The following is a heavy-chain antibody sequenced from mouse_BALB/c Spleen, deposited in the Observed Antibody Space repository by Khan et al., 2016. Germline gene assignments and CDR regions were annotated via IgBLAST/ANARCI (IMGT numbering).Heavy chain of an antibody. CDR3: EKITTVDYYAIDY. CDR2: INTYTGEP. J-gene: IGHJ4*01. D-gene: IGHD1-1*01. CDR1: GYTFTNYG. V-gene: IGHV9-1*02. Sequence: QIQLVQSGPELKKPGETVKISCKASGYTFTNYGMNWVKQAPGKGLKWMGWINTYTGEPTYADDFKGRFAFSLETSASAAYLQINNLKTEDMGTYFCEKITTVDYYAIDYWGQGTSVTVSS.